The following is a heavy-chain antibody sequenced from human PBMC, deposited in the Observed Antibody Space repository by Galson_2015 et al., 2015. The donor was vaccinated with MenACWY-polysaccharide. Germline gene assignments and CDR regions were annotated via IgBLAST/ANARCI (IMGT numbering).Heavy chain of an antibody. V-gene: IGHV3-7*01. CDR3: ARRHDGMDV. CDR2: IKKDGSEK. Sequence: SLRLSCAASGFTFKNYWMSWIRQAPGKGLEWVANIKKDGSEKYYVDSVKGRFTISRDNAKNSLYLQMNSLRAEDTAVYYCARRHDGMDVWGQGTTATVSS. J-gene: IGHJ6*02. CDR1: GFTFKNYW.